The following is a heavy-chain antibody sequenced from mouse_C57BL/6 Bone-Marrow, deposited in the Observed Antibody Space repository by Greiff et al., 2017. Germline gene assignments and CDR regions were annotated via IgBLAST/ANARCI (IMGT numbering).Heavy chain of an antibody. Sequence: QVQLQQSGHGLVQPSQSLSITCTVSGFSLTSYGVHWVRQSPGKGLEWLGVIWSGGSTDYNAAFISRLSISKDNSKSQVFFKMNSLQADDTAIYYCARGLLRWALDYWGQGTTLTVSS. D-gene: IGHD1-1*01. CDR1: GFSLTSYG. CDR2: IWSGGST. CDR3: ARGLLRWALDY. J-gene: IGHJ2*01. V-gene: IGHV2-2*01.